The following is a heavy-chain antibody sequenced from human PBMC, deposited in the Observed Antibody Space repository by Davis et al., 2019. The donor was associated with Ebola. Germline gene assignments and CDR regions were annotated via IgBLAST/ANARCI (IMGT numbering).Heavy chain of an antibody. V-gene: IGHV3-74*01. Sequence: GESLKISCAASGFTFSSYGMHWVRQAPGKGLVWVSRINSDGSSTSYADSVKGRFTISRDNSKNTLYLQMNSLRAEDTAVYYCAKDLGSWSLMLYYYGMDVWGQGTTVTVSS. D-gene: IGHD6-13*01. CDR1: GFTFSSYG. J-gene: IGHJ6*02. CDR3: AKDLGSWSLMLYYYGMDV. CDR2: INSDGSST.